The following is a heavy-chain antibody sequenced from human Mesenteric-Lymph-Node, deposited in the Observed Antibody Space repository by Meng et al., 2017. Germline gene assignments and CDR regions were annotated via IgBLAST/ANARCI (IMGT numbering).Heavy chain of an antibody. CDR2: ISWNSGSI. V-gene: IGHV3-9*01. D-gene: IGHD6-6*01. Sequence: SLKISCAASGFTFDDYAMHWVRQAPGKGLEWVSGISWNSGSIGYADSVKGRFTISRDNAKNSLYLQMNGLRAEDTALYYCASATSSLAAPSLWGQGTPVTVSS. J-gene: IGHJ4*02. CDR1: GFTFDDYA. CDR3: ASATSSLAAPSL.